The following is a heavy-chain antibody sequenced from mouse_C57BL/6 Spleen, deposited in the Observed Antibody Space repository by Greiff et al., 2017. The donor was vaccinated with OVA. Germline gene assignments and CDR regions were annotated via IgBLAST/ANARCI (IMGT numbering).Heavy chain of an antibody. CDR3: TRESNYYGSNSFAY. V-gene: IGHV5-9-1*02. J-gene: IGHJ3*01. CDR2: ISSGGDYI. CDR1: GFTFSSYA. Sequence: EVQGVESGEGLVKPGGSLKLSCAASGFTFSSYAMSWVRQTPEKRLEWVAYISSGGDYIYYADTVKGRFTISRDNARNTLYLQMSSLKSEDTTMYYCTRESNYYGSNSFAYWGQGTLVTVSA. D-gene: IGHD1-1*01.